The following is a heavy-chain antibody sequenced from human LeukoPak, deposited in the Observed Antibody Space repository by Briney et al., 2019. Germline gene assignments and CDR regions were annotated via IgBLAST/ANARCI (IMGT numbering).Heavy chain of an antibody. J-gene: IGHJ4*02. CDR1: GYTFTSYG. CDR2: INAYNGNT. Sequence: ASVNVSRKASGYTFTSYGISWVRQAPGQGLRWMGWINAYNGNTNYAQKLQGRVTMTTDTSTSTAYIELRSLRSDDTAVYYCARDYYDSSGPDDLVDYWGQGTLVTVSS. D-gene: IGHD3-22*01. V-gene: IGHV1-18*01. CDR3: ARDYYDSSGPDDLVDY.